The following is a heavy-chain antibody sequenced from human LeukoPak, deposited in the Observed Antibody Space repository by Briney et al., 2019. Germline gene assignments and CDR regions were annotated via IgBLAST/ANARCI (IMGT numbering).Heavy chain of an antibody. CDR3: ARISSGYKYYYYYMDV. V-gene: IGHV4-34*01. CDR2: INHSGST. Sequence: PSETLSLTCAVYGGSFSGYYWSWIRQPPGKGLEWIGEINHSGSTNYNPSHKSRVTISVDTSKNQFSLKLSSVTAADTAVYYCARISSGYKYYYYYMDVWGKGTTVTVSS. D-gene: IGHD3-22*01. J-gene: IGHJ6*03. CDR1: GGSFSGYY.